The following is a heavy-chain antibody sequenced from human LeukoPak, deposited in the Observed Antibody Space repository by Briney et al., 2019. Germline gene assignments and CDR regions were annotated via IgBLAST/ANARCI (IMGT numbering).Heavy chain of an antibody. V-gene: IGHV3-21*01. CDR1: GFTFSSYS. D-gene: IGHD1-26*01. Sequence: GGSLRLSCAASGFTFSSYSMNWVRQAPGKGLEWVSSISSSSSYIYYADSVKGRFTISRDNAKNSLYLQMNSLRAEDTAVYYCAREEGKSSQAGIVGATIGPDYWGQGTLVTVSS. CDR3: AREEGKSSQAGIVGATIGPDY. J-gene: IGHJ4*02. CDR2: ISSSSSYI.